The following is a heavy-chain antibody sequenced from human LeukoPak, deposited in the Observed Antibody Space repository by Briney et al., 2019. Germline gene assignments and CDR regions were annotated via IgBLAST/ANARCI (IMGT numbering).Heavy chain of an antibody. CDR1: GYTFTGYY. CDR2: INPNSGGT. J-gene: IGHJ6*03. CDR3: ARGKSDYYYYYMDV. V-gene: IGHV1-2*02. Sequence: ASVTVSCKASGYTFTGYYMHWVRQAPGQGLEWMGWINPNSGGTNYAQKFQGRVTMTRDTSISTAYMELSSLRSEDTAVYYCARGKSDYYYYYMDVWGKGTTVTVSS.